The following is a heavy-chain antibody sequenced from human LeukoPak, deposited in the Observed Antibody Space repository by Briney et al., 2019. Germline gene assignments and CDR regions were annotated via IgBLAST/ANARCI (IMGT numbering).Heavy chain of an antibody. V-gene: IGHV4-59*11. CDR3: ARGEWELND. CDR2: IYYSGST. Sequence: SETLSLTCTVSGGSISSHYWSWIRQPPGKGLEWIGYIYYSGSTNYNPCLKSRVTISVDTSKNQFSLKLSSATAADTAVYYCARGEWELNDWGQGTLVTVSS. CDR1: GGSISSHY. D-gene: IGHD1-26*01. J-gene: IGHJ4*02.